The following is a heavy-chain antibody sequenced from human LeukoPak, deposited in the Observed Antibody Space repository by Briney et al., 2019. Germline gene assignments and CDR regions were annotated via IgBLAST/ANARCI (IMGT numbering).Heavy chain of an antibody. CDR1: GFTFNSYW. CDR2: IRQDGSDK. J-gene: IGHJ4*02. Sequence: GGSLRLSCAASGFTFNSYWMSWVRQAPEKGPEWLANIRQDGSDKQYVDSVKGRFTISRDNAKNSLYLQMNSRSAEDTAVYYCARHSRGSPIDGWGQGTLVTVSS. D-gene: IGHD2-15*01. CDR3: ARHSRGSPIDG. V-gene: IGHV3-7*01.